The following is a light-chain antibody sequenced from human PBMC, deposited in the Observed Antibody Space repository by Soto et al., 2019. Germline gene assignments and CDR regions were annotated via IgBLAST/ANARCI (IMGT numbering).Light chain of an antibody. J-gene: IGKJ2*01. Sequence: DIVMTQTPLSLSVTPGQPASISCKSSQSLLHSDGKTYLYWYLQKPGQSPQLLSYEVSNRFSGVPDRFSGSGSGTDFTLKISRVEAEEVGVYYCMQSKQLSYTFGQGTKLEMK. CDR1: QSLLHSDGKTY. CDR3: MQSKQLSYT. CDR2: EVS. V-gene: IGKV2D-29*02.